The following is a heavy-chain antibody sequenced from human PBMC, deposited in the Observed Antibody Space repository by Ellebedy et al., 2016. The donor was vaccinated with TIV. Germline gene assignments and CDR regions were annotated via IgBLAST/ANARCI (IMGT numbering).Heavy chain of an antibody. J-gene: IGHJ4*02. CDR1: GGSFSGYS. CDR3: ARESDSQFYFDC. CDR2: MHHSGST. V-gene: IGHV4-34*01. Sequence: MPSETLSLTCAVHGGSFSGYSWSWIRQPPGKGLEWIGEMHHSGSTNYIASLKSRVTISVDTSKNQFSLNLSSVTAADTAVYYCARESDSQFYFDCWGQGTLVTVSS.